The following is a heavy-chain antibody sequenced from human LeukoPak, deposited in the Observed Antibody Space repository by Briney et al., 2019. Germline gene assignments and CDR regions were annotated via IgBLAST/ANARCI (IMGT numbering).Heavy chain of an antibody. CDR1: GFTFSSYA. CDR3: ANRPPGIAVAGPWFFWSAP. D-gene: IGHD6-19*01. V-gene: IGHV3-23*01. CDR2: ISGSGGST. J-gene: IGHJ5*02. Sequence: PGGCLRLSCAASGFTFSSYAMSWVRQAPGKGLEWVSAISGSGGSTYYADSVKGRFTISRDNSKNTLYLQMNSLRAEDTAVYYCANRPPGIAVAGPWFFWSAPWGQGTLVTVPS.